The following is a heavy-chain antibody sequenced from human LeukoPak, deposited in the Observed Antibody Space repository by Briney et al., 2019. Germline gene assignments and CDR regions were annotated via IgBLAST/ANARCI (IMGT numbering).Heavy chain of an antibody. CDR1: GFTFSSYA. V-gene: IGHV3-23*01. CDR2: ISGSGGST. J-gene: IGHJ4*02. D-gene: IGHD3-3*01. Sequence: GGSLRLSCAASGFTFSSYAMSWVRQAPGKGLEWVSAISGSGGSTYYAASVKGRFTISRDNSTNTLYLQMNSLRAEDTAVYYCATVFGVVPFDYWGQGTLVTVSS. CDR3: ATVFGVVPFDY.